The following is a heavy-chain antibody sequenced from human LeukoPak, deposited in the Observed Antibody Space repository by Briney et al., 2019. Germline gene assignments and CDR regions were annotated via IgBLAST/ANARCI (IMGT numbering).Heavy chain of an antibody. CDR2: IIPIFGTA. CDR1: GGTFSSYA. D-gene: IGHD5-24*01. J-gene: IGHJ4*02. Sequence: SVKVSCKASGGTFSSYAISWVRQAPGRGLEWMGGIIPIFGTANYAQKFQGRVTITADESTSTAYMELSSLRSEDTAVYYCARGGGVATISGEFSPFDYWGQGTLVTVSS. V-gene: IGHV1-69*01. CDR3: ARGGGVATISGEFSPFDY.